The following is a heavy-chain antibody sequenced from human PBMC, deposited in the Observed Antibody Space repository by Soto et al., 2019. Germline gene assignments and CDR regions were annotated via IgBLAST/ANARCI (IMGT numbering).Heavy chain of an antibody. CDR1: GYSFTSYW. V-gene: IGHV5-10-1*01. CDR3: EVGGPGSYYYFDH. J-gene: IGHJ4*02. CDR2: IDPSDSYT. D-gene: IGHD1-26*01. Sequence: GESLKISCKGSGYSFTSYWISWVRQMPGKGLEWMGRIDPSDSYTNYSPSFQGHVTISADKSISTAYLQWSSLKASDTAMYYCEVGGPGSYYYFDHWGQGTLVTVPQ.